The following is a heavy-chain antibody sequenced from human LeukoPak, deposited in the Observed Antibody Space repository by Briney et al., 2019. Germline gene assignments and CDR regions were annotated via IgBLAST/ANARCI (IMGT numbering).Heavy chain of an antibody. V-gene: IGHV3-21*01. D-gene: IGHD6-19*01. Sequence: GGSLRLSCAASGFTFSSYSMNWVRQAPGKGLEWVSSISSSSSSYIYYADSVKGRFTISRDNAKNSLYLQMNSLRAEDTAVYYCARNLGSSGWYLPTDYWGQGTLVTVSS. CDR3: ARNLGSSGWYLPTDY. CDR1: GFTFSSYS. J-gene: IGHJ4*02. CDR2: ISSSSSSYI.